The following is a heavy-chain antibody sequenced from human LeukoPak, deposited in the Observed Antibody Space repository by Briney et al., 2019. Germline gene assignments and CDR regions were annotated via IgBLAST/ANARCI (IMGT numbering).Heavy chain of an antibody. CDR3: ARATYYYDRSGPENFDY. Sequence: ASVKVSCKASGYTFTSYGISWVRQAPAPGIEWLGWISAYNGNTNYAQKLQGRVTMTTDTSTSTAYMELRSLRSDDTAVYYCARATYYYDRSGPENFDYWGQGTLVTVSS. D-gene: IGHD3-22*01. CDR1: GYTFTSYG. J-gene: IGHJ4*02. CDR2: ISAYNGNT. V-gene: IGHV1-18*01.